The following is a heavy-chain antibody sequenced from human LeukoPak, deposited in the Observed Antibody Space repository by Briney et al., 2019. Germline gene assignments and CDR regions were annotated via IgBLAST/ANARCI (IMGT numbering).Heavy chain of an antibody. CDR1: GGSFSGYY. CDR2: INHSGST. D-gene: IGHD3-22*01. V-gene: IGHV4-34*01. CDR3: ARDVDYYDRSGTDDY. Sequence: SETLSLTCAVYGGSFSGYYWSWIRQPPGKGLEWIGEINHSGSTNYNPSLKSRVTISVDTSKNQFSLKLSSVTAADTAVYYCARDVDYYDRSGTDDYWGQEPWSPSPQ. J-gene: IGHJ4*01.